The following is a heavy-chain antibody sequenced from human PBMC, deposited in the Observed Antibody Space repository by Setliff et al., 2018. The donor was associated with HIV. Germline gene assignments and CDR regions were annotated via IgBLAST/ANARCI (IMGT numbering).Heavy chain of an antibody. J-gene: IGHJ4*02. Sequence: SETLSLTCIASGDSITNYYWSWIRQPPGKGLEWIGYIHVSGITDYNPSLKGRVTISVDTSRNQFSLKLTSVTSADTAIYYCARESLVGDSCFDYWGQGTLVTFSA. V-gene: IGHV4-4*09. D-gene: IGHD1-26*01. CDR2: IHVSGIT. CDR1: GDSITNYY. CDR3: ARESLVGDSCFDY.